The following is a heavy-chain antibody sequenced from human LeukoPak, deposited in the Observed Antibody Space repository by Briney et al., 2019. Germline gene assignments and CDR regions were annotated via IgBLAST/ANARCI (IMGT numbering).Heavy chain of an antibody. Sequence: SETLSLTCTVSGGSISSSSYYWGWIRQPPGKGLEWIGSIYYSGSTYYNPSLKSRVTISVDTSKNQFSLKLSSVTAADTAVYYCASGPELQTSDYWGQGTLVTVSS. CDR2: IYYSGST. V-gene: IGHV4-39*01. D-gene: IGHD1-26*01. J-gene: IGHJ4*02. CDR3: ASGPELQTSDY. CDR1: GGSISSSSYY.